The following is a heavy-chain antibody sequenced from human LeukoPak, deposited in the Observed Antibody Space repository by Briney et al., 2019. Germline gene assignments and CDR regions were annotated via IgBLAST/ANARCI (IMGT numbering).Heavy chain of an antibody. Sequence: SETLSLTCTVSGGSISSSSYYWGWIRQPPGKGPEWIGSIYYSGSTYYNPSLKSRVTISVDTSKNQFSLKLSSVTAADTAVYYCARHRRVNWFDPWGQGTLVTVSS. CDR3: ARHRRVNWFDP. D-gene: IGHD6-13*01. CDR2: IYYSGST. CDR1: GGSISSSSYY. V-gene: IGHV4-39*01. J-gene: IGHJ5*02.